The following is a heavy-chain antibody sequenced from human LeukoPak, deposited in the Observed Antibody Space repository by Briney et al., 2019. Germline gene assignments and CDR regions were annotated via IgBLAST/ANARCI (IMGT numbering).Heavy chain of an antibody. J-gene: IGHJ4*02. D-gene: IGHD3-9*01. CDR3: ARGGYFDWLLQDY. Sequence: PGGSLRLSCAASGFTFSTSWMHWVRQAPGKGLVWVSRINPDGSSTNYADSVKGRFTISRDNAKNTLYLQMNSLRAEDTAVYYCARGGYFDWLLQDYWGQGTLVTVSS. CDR1: GFTFSTSW. V-gene: IGHV3-74*01. CDR2: INPDGSST.